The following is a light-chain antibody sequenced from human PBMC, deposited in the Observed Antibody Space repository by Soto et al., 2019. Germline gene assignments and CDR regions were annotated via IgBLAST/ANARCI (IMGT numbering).Light chain of an antibody. Sequence: QSVLPHPPSVSWAPGQSATISCTGSSSDIGAGYDVHWYQQLPGTAPKLLIYDNNNRPSGVPDRFSGSKSGTSASLAIAGLQAEDEADYYCQSYDGSLSGYVFGTGTKVTV. V-gene: IGLV1-40*01. CDR2: DNN. CDR3: QSYDGSLSGYV. CDR1: SSDIGAGYD. J-gene: IGLJ1*01.